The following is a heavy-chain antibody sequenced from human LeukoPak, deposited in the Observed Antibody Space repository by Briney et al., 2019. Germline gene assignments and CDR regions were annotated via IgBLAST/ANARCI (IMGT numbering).Heavy chain of an antibody. V-gene: IGHV3-30*02. J-gene: IGHJ4*02. Sequence: GGSLRLSCAASGFTFSSYGMHWVRQAPGKGLEWVAFIRYDGSNKYYADSVKGRFTISRDNSKNSLSLQMNSLRAEDTAVYYCARGPGLLIDYWGQGTLVTVSS. CDR2: IRYDGSNK. CDR3: ARGPGLLIDY. CDR1: GFTFSSYG.